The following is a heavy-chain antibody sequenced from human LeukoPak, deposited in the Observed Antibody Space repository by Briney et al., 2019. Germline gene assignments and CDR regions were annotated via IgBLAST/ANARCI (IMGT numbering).Heavy chain of an antibody. Sequence: PSQTLSLTCTVSGGSISSCGYYWSWIRQHPGKVLEWIGYIYYSGSTYYNPSLKSRVTISVDTSKDQFSLKLSSVTAADTAVYYCARRGHGYCSSTSCYMASDNWFDPWGQGTLVTVSS. D-gene: IGHD2-2*02. CDR3: ARRGHGYCSSTSCYMASDNWFDP. CDR2: IYYSGST. V-gene: IGHV4-31*03. J-gene: IGHJ5*02. CDR1: GGSISSCGYY.